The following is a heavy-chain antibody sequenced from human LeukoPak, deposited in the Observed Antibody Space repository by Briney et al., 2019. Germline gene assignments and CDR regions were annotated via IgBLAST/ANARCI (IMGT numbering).Heavy chain of an antibody. CDR2: ISSSSSYI. CDR1: GFTFSSYS. Sequence: PGGSLRLSCAASGFTFSSYSMNWVRQAPGEGLEWVSSISSSSSYIYYADSVKGRFTISRDNAKNSLYLQMNSLRAEDTAVYYCARGIYSSSSAVDYWGQGTLVTVSS. CDR3: ARGIYSSSSAVDY. D-gene: IGHD6-6*01. V-gene: IGHV3-21*01. J-gene: IGHJ4*02.